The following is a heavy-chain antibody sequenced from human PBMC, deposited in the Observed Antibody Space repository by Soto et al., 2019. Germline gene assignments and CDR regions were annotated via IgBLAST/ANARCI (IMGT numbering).Heavy chain of an antibody. Sequence: GESLKISCKGSVSIFANYWIGGVRQAPGKGLEWMGIIYPGDSDTRYSPSFQGYVTISVDHSVSTAYLQWSSQQAYDTAIYHCARADSKGWFRHFDYWDQGIRVTVFS. J-gene: IGHJ4*02. CDR1: VSIFANYW. V-gene: IGHV5-51*01. CDR3: ARADSKGWFRHFDY. D-gene: IGHD2-15*01. CDR2: IYPGDSDT.